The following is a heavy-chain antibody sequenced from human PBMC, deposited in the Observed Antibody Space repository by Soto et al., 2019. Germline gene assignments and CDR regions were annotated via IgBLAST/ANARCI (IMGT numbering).Heavy chain of an antibody. CDR2: IYYSGST. V-gene: IGHV4-31*03. Sequence: PSETLSLTCTVSGGSISSGGYYWSWIRQHPGKGLEWIGYIYYSGSTYYNPSLKSRVTISVDTSKNQFSLKLSSVTAADTAVYYCARDRSTMVRGVTKFDYRGQGTLVTVSS. CDR1: GGSISSGGYY. J-gene: IGHJ4*02. D-gene: IGHD3-10*01. CDR3: ARDRSTMVRGVTKFDY.